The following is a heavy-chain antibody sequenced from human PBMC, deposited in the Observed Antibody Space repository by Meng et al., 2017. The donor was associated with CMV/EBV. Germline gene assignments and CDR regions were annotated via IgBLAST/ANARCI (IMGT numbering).Heavy chain of an antibody. CDR2: IKQDGSEK. CDR3: ARDFGPYCTNGVCYTRFDY. D-gene: IGHD2-8*01. J-gene: IGHJ4*02. CDR1: GFTFSSYW. V-gene: IGHV3-7*01. Sequence: GESLKISCAAFGFTFSSYWMSWVRQAPGKGLEWVANIKQDGSEKYYVDSVKGRFTISRDNAKNSLYLQMNSLRAEDTAVYYCARDFGPYCTNGVCYTRFDYWGQGTLVTVSS.